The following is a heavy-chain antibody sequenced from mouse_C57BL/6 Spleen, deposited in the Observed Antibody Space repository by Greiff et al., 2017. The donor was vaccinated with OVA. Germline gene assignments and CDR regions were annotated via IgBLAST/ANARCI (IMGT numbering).Heavy chain of an antibody. V-gene: IGHV3-6*01. CDR2: ISYDGSN. CDR3: ASVYDYDGRWYCDV. J-gene: IGHJ1*03. D-gene: IGHD2-4*01. Sequence: VQLKESGPGLVKPSQSLSLTCSVTGYSITSGYYWNWIRQSPGNKLEWMGYISYDGSNNYNPSLKNRITLTRDTSKNPFFLKLNSVTTEDTATYYCASVYDYDGRWYCDVWGTGTTVTVSS. CDR1: GYSITSGYY.